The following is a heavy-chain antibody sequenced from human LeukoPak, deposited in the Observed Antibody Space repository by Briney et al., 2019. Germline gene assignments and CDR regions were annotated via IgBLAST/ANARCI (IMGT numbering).Heavy chain of an antibody. CDR1: GYTFTSYG. J-gene: IGHJ6*03. Sequence: ASVKVSCKASGYTFTSYGISWVRQAPGQGLEWMGWISAYNGNTNYAQKLQGRVTMTTDTSTSTAYMELRSLRSDDTAVYYCGRGEPQVRYYDILTGTRGYYYYYMDVWGKGTTVTVSS. D-gene: IGHD3-9*01. V-gene: IGHV1-18*01. CDR2: ISAYNGNT. CDR3: GRGEPQVRYYDILTGTRGYYYYYMDV.